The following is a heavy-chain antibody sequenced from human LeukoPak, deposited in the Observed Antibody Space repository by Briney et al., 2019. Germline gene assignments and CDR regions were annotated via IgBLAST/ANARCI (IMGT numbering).Heavy chain of an antibody. CDR1: GYTFTDYY. CDR3: ARERWFDP. V-gene: IGHV1-2*02. CDR2: INPNSGAT. Sequence: ASVKVSCKASGYTFTDYYMHWVRQAPGQGLEWMGWINPNSGATNYAQKFQDRVTMTRDTSICTAYMELSRLRSDDTAVYYCARERWFDPWGQGTLVTVSS. J-gene: IGHJ5*02.